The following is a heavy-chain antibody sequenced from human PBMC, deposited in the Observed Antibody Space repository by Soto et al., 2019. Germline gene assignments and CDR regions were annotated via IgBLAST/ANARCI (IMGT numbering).Heavy chain of an antibody. CDR3: ARGNGGTMVRGVTSNWFDP. V-gene: IGHV4-34*01. CDR1: GGSFSGYY. J-gene: IGHJ5*02. CDR2: INHRGIT. D-gene: IGHD3-10*01. Sequence: SETLSLTCAVYGGSFSGYYWSWIRQPPGKGLEWIGEINHRGITNYNPSLKSRVTISVDTSKNQFSLKLSSVTVADTAVYYCARGNGGTMVRGVTSNWFDPWGQGTLVTVSS.